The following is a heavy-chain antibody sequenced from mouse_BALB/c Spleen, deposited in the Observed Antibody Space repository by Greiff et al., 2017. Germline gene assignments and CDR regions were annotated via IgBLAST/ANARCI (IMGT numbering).Heavy chain of an antibody. CDR2: IYPYNGGT. CDR1: GYTFTDYN. CDR3: ARERDGNYLFDV. J-gene: IGHJ1*01. V-gene: IGHV1S29*02. Sequence: EVQLVESGPELVKPGASVKISCKASGYTFTDYNMHWVKQSHGKSLEWIGYIYPYNGGTGYNQKFKSKATLTVDNSSSTAYMELRSLTSEDSAVYYCARERDGNYLFDVWGAGTTVTVSS. D-gene: IGHD2-1*01.